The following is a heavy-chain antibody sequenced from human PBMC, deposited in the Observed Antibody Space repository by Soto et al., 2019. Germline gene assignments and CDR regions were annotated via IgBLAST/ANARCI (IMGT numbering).Heavy chain of an antibody. Sequence: EVQLLESGGGLVQPGGSLRLTCAAAGFTPRSHAMSWVRQAPGKGLEWVSSISGRGGSTYYADSGKGRFTISRDISQNTLYLEMNNLKGEDTAVYYCARSRFLEWGEFDYWGQGTLVTVTS. CDR1: GFTPRSHA. V-gene: IGHV3-23*01. CDR3: ARSRFLEWGEFDY. D-gene: IGHD3-3*01. J-gene: IGHJ4*02. CDR2: ISGRGGST.